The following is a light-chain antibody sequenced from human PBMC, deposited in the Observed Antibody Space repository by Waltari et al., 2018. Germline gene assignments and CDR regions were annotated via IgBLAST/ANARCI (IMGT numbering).Light chain of an antibody. Sequence: QSVLTQPPSVSGTPGQRVTISCSGSASNIGNNLVNWYQQFPGKAPKLLISRGDRRRSGAPDRFSGSKSGTSASLAISGLQSEDEADYYCAAWDDSLNGRWVFGGGTKVTVL. CDR1: ASNIGNNL. J-gene: IGLJ3*02. CDR2: RGD. CDR3: AAWDDSLNGRWV. V-gene: IGLV1-44*01.